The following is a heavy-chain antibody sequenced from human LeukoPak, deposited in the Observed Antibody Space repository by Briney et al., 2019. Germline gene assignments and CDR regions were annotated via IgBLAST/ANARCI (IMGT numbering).Heavy chain of an antibody. CDR2: INSDGSST. CDR1: GFTFSSYW. V-gene: IGHV3-74*01. CDR3: ARDGYDSSGYYPY. J-gene: IGHJ4*02. D-gene: IGHD3-22*01. Sequence: PGRSLRLSCAASGFTFSSYWMHWVRQAPGKGLVWVSRINSDGSSTSYADSVKGRFTISRDNAKNTLYLQMNSLRAEDTAVYYCARDGYDSSGYYPYWGQGTLVTVSS.